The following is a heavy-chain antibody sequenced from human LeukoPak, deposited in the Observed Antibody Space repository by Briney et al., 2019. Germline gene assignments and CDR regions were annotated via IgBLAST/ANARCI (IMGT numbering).Heavy chain of an antibody. Sequence: SETLSLTCGVSGGSITNTNYWTWVRQPPGKGLEWIGEVNLQGSTNYNPSLMGRVAIAVDTSENHISLQLTSVTAADTAVYYCAREGGPYRPLDYSGQGTLVTVSS. V-gene: IGHV4-4*02. CDR1: GGSITNTNY. J-gene: IGHJ4*02. CDR3: AREGGPYRPLDY. CDR2: VNLQGST.